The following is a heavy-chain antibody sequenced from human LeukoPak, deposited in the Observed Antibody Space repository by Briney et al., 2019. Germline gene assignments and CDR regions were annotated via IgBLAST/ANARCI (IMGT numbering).Heavy chain of an antibody. J-gene: IGHJ5*02. CDR2: IIPILGIA. V-gene: IGHV1-69*02. D-gene: IGHD6-19*01. CDR1: GGTFSSYT. Sequence: SVKVSCKASGGTFSSYTISWVRQAPGQGLEWMGRIIPILGIANYAQKLQGRVTMTRNTSISTAYMELSSLRSEDTAVYYCARSGAVAGSWFDPWGQGTLVTVSS. CDR3: ARSGAVAGSWFDP.